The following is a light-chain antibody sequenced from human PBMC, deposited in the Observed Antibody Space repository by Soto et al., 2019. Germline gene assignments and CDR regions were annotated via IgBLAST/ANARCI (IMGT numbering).Light chain of an antibody. V-gene: IGKV3-20*01. CDR2: EAS. CDR3: QQYGSSPWT. Sequence: EIVLTQSPGTLSLSPVERATLSCMASQSVSSSSLAWYQQNPGQAPRLLIYEASSRATGIPDRFNGSGSGTDFTLTITRLEPEDFAVYYCQQYGSSPWTFGQGTKVDIK. CDR1: QSVSSSS. J-gene: IGKJ1*01.